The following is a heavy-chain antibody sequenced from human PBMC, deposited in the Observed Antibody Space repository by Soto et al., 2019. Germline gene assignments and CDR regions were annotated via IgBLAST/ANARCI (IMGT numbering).Heavy chain of an antibody. CDR2: ISGSGGST. CDR1: GFTFSSYA. Sequence: GGSLRLSCAASGFTFSSYAMSWVRQAPGKGLEWVSAISGSGGSTYYADSVKGRFTISRDNSKNTLYLQMNSMRAEDTAVYYFANSPFYYGSGSYWGGNNWFDPWGQGTLVTVSS. D-gene: IGHD3-10*01. J-gene: IGHJ5*02. V-gene: IGHV3-23*01. CDR3: ANSPFYYGSGSYWGGNNWFDP.